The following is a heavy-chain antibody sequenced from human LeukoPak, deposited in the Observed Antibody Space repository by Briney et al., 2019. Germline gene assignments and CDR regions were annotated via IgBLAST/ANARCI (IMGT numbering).Heavy chain of an antibody. V-gene: IGHV3-74*01. Sequence: PGGSLRLSCAASGFTFSSYYMHWVRQAPGKGLLWVSRINGDGSSTKYADSVKGRFTISRDNSKNTVYLQMNSLRAEDTALYYCAKDGAWGRFQHWGQGTLVTVSS. CDR2: INGDGSST. CDR1: GFTFSSYY. D-gene: IGHD2-21*02. J-gene: IGHJ1*01. CDR3: AKDGAWGRFQH.